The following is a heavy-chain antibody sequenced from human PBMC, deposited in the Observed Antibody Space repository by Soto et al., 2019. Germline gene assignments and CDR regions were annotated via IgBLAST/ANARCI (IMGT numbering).Heavy chain of an antibody. Sequence: VGSLRLSCAASGFTFSSFAMSWVRQAPGKGLEWVSTVSGIGGSTYYADSVKGRFTISRDNSKNTLFLQMNSLRAEDTAVYYCAQGGITSPSPWGQGTLVTVSS. J-gene: IGHJ5*02. CDR3: AQGGITSPSP. CDR2: VSGIGGST. V-gene: IGHV3-23*01. CDR1: GFTFSSFA. D-gene: IGHD3-10*01.